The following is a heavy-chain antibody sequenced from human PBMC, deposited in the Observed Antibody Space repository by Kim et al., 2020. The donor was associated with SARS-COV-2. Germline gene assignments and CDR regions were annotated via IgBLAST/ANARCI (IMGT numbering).Heavy chain of an antibody. CDR2: IYYSGST. J-gene: IGHJ1*01. D-gene: IGHD3-22*01. CDR3: ARPGGSYDSSGYIAEYFQH. V-gene: IGHV4-39*01. Sequence: SETLSLTCTVSGGSISSSSYYWGWIRQPPGKGLEWIGSIYYSGSTYYNPSLKSRVTISVDTSKNQFSLKLSSVTAADTAVYYCARPGGSYDSSGYIAEYFQHWGQGTLVTVSS. CDR1: GGSISSSSYY.